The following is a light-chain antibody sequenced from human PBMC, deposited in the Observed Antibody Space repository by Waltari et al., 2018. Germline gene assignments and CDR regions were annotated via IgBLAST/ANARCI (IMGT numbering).Light chain of an antibody. CDR2: GKN. J-gene: IGLJ2*01. Sequence: SSELTQDPVVSVALGQTVTITCKGRSLATFYANWCQQRPGQAPVLVFYGKNSRPSGIPDRFSGSNSGNSASLTITGTQAEDEAAYYCNSRDTSGKHVLFGGGTKLTVL. V-gene: IGLV3-19*01. CDR1: SLATFY. CDR3: NSRDTSGKHVL.